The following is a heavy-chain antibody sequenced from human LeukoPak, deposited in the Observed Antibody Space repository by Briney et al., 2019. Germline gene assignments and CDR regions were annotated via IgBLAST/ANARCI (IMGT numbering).Heavy chain of an antibody. CDR2: INWSGGST. CDR1: GFTFDDYG. CDR3: ARDRGYYDFWSGQPASGYMDV. V-gene: IGHV3-20*04. D-gene: IGHD3-3*01. Sequence: GGSLRLSCAASGFTFDDYGMSWVRQAPGKGLEWVSGINWSGGSTGYADSVKGRFTISRDNAKNSLYLQMNSLRAEDTALYYCARDRGYYDFWSGQPASGYMDVWGKGTTVTVSS. J-gene: IGHJ6*03.